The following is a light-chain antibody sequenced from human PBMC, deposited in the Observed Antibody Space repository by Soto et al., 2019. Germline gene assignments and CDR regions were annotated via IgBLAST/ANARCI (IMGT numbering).Light chain of an antibody. V-gene: IGKV3-11*01. CDR3: HQRSNWPLT. CDR1: QSVSSY. J-gene: IGKJ4*01. Sequence: PGERATLSCRASQSVSSYLAWYQQKPGQAPRLLIYDASNRATGIPARFSGSGSGTDFTLTISDLEPEDFAVYYCHQRSNWPLTFGGGTKVDIK. CDR2: DAS.